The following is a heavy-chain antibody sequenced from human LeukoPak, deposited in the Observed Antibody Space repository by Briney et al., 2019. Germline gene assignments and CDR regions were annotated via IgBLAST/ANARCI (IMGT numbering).Heavy chain of an antibody. CDR3: ARGRVMATIRYFDL. CDR2: INHSGST. J-gene: IGHJ2*01. D-gene: IGHD5-24*01. Sequence: SETLSLTCAVYGGSFSGYYWSWIRQPPGKGLEWIGEINHSGSTNHNPSLKSRVTISVDTSKNQFSLKLSSVTAADTAVYYCARGRVMATIRYFDLWGRGTLVTVSS. CDR1: GGSFSGYY. V-gene: IGHV4-34*01.